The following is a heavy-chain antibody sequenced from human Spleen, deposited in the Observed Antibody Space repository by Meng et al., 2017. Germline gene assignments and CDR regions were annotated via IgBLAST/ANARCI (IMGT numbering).Heavy chain of an antibody. CDR1: GYTFTSYY. D-gene: IGHD3-9*01. Sequence: ASVKVSCKASGYTFTSYYMHWVRQAPGQGLEWMGIINPSGGSTSYAQKFQGRVTMTRDTSTSTAYMELSSLRSEDTAVYYCARDLGPHGLHRRYFDWSLYYFDYWGQGTLVTVSS. CDR3: ARDLGPHGLHRRYFDWSLYYFDY. CDR2: INPSGGST. J-gene: IGHJ4*02. V-gene: IGHV1-46*01.